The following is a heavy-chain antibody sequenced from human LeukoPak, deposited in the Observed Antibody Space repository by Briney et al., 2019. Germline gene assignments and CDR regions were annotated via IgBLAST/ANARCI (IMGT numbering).Heavy chain of an antibody. CDR2: IIPIFGTA. V-gene: IGHV1-69*05. D-gene: IGHD3-16*01. J-gene: IGHJ4*02. CDR3: ARDSFNGGFDY. Sequence: ASVKVSCKASGYTFTTNDISWVRHAPGQGLEWMGGIIPIFGTANYAQKFQGRVTITTDESTSTAYMELSSLRSEDTAVYYCARDSFNGGFDYWGQGTLVTVSS. CDR1: GYTFTTND.